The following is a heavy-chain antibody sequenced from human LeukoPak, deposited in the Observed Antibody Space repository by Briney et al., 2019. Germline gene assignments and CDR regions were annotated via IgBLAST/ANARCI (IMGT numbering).Heavy chain of an antibody. CDR3: ARLHYGGNYGSYYYYMDV. Sequence: GGSLRLSCAASGLTFNTYSMNWVRQAPGKGLEWVSSISSSSDYIYYADSMKGRFTISRDNAKNSLYLQMNSLRAEDTAVYYCARLHYGGNYGSYYYYMDVWGKGTTVTISS. CDR2: ISSSSDYI. D-gene: IGHD4-23*01. J-gene: IGHJ6*03. V-gene: IGHV3-21*01. CDR1: GLTFNTYS.